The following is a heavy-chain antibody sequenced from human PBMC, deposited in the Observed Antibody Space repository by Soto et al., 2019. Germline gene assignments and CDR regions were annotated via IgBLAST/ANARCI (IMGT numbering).Heavy chain of an antibody. D-gene: IGHD2-21*02. CDR2: INHSGST. CDR3: ARGGDGVGDSS. CDR1: GGSFSGDY. Sequence: ETLARTFAVYGGSFSGDYWSWIRQPPGKVLEWIGEINHSGSTNYNPSLKSRVTISVDTSKNQFSLKLSSVTAADTAVYYCARGGDGVGDSSWGHGTLVTVSS. J-gene: IGHJ5*01. V-gene: IGHV4-34*01.